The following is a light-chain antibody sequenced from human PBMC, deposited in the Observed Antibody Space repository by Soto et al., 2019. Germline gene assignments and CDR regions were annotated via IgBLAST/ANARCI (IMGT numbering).Light chain of an antibody. CDR2: EGN. Sequence: SALTQPASVSGSPGQSITISCTGTSSDVGTYNLVSWYQQHPVKAPRLIIYEGNKRPSGVSNRFSASKSGNTASLTISGLRAEDEADYYCCSYTTTGTFVFGTGTKV. CDR1: SSDVGTYNL. CDR3: CSYTTTGTFV. J-gene: IGLJ1*01. V-gene: IGLV2-23*01.